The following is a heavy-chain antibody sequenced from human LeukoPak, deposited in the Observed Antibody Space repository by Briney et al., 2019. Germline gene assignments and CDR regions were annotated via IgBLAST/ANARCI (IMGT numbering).Heavy chain of an antibody. J-gene: IGHJ6*03. CDR2: ISSSSYI. CDR3: ARNNNWNDNHMDV. D-gene: IGHD1-1*01. CDR1: GFTFSSYS. Sequence: GGSLRLSCAASGFTFSSYSMNWVRQAPGKGLEWVSSISSSSYIYYADSVKGRFTISRDNAKNSLYLQMNSLRAEDTAVYYCARNNNWNDNHMDVWGKGTTVTISS. V-gene: IGHV3-21*01.